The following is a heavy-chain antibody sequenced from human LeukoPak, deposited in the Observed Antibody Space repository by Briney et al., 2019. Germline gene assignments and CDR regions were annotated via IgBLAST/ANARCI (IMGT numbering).Heavy chain of an antibody. D-gene: IGHD1-26*01. J-gene: IGHJ4*02. CDR2: IIPILGIA. V-gene: IGHV1-69*04. CDR1: GGTFSSYA. CDR3: ARERWIVGATVDY. Sequence: SVKVSCKASGGTFSSYAISWVRQAPGQGLEWMGRIIPILGIANYAQKFQGRVTITADKSTSTAYMELSSLRSEDTAVYYCARERWIVGATVDYWGQGTLVTVSS.